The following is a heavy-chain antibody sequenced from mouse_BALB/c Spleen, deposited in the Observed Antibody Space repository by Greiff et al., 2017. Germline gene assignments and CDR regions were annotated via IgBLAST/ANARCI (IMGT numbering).Heavy chain of an antibody. CDR1: GFTFSSYA. V-gene: IGHV5-6-5*01. D-gene: IGHD2-10*02. CDR2: ISSGGST. Sequence: EVQGVESGGGLVKPGGSLKLSCAASGFTFSSYAMSWVRQTPEKRLEWVASISSGGSTYYPDSVKGRFTISRDNARNILYLQMSSLRSEDTAMYYCAREYGNYGFAYWGQGTLVTVSA. J-gene: IGHJ3*01. CDR3: AREYGNYGFAY.